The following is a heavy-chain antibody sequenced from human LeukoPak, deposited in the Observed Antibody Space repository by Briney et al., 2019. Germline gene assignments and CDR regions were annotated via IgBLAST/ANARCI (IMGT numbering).Heavy chain of an antibody. CDR1: GYTFTSYG. D-gene: IGHD4-23*01. J-gene: IGHJ3*02. Sequence: GASVKVSCKASGYTFTSYGISWVRQAPGQGLEWMGWISAYNGNTNYAQKLQGRVTMTTDTSTSTAYMELRSLRSDDTAVYYCARWAVTTVVTGALDIWGQGTMVTVSS. CDR2: ISAYNGNT. V-gene: IGHV1-18*01. CDR3: ARWAVTTVVTGALDI.